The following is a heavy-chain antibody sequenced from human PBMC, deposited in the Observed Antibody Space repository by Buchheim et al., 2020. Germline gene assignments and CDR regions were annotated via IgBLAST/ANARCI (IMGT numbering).Heavy chain of an antibody. CDR1: GGSISSYY. D-gene: IGHD1-26*01. CDR3: AGDWGAYSGSFYGMDV. J-gene: IGHJ6*02. CDR2: IYYSGST. V-gene: IGHV4-59*01. Sequence: QVQLQESGPGLVKPSETLSLTCTVSGGSISSYYWSWIRQPPGKGLEWIGYIYYSGSTNYNPSLKSRVTISVDTSKNQFSLKLSSVTAADTAVYYCAGDWGAYSGSFYGMDVWGQGTT.